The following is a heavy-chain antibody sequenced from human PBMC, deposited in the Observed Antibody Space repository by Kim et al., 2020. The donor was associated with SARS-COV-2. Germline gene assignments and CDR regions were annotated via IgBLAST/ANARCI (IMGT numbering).Heavy chain of an antibody. V-gene: IGHV3-23*01. D-gene: IGHD1-26*01. CDR1: GFTFSSYA. CDR3: AKFLWEPQGFWFDP. CDR2: ISGSGGST. J-gene: IGHJ5*02. Sequence: GGSLRLSCAASGFTFSSYAMSWVRQAPGKGLEWVSAISGSGGSTYYADSVKGRVTISRVNSKNTLYLQMNSLRAEDTAVYYCAKFLWEPQGFWFDPWGQGTLVTVSS.